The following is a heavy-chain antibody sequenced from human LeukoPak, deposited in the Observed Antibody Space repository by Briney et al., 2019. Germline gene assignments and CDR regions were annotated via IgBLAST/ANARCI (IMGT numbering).Heavy chain of an antibody. J-gene: IGHJ4*02. CDR1: GGSISSYY. CDR2: IYYTGST. Sequence: PSETLSLTCTVSGGSISSYYWSWIRQPPGEGLEWIGYIYYTGSTNYNPSLKRRVTISVDTSKNQFSLKLSSVTAADTAVYYCARVFSTKYYFDYWGQGTLVTVSS. V-gene: IGHV4-59*01. CDR3: ARVFSTKYYFDY.